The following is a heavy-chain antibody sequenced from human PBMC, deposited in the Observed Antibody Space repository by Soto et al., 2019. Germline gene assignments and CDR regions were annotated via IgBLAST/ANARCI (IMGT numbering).Heavy chain of an antibody. Sequence: ASVKVSCKASGYTFTSYVIHCVRQAPGQRLEWMGWINAGNGYTKYSQKFQGRVTITRDTSASTAYMELNSLRSEDTAVYYCATWTWLVPFDYWGQGTLVTVSS. CDR1: GYTFTSYV. CDR2: INAGNGYT. CDR3: ATWTWLVPFDY. V-gene: IGHV1-3*01. J-gene: IGHJ4*02. D-gene: IGHD6-19*01.